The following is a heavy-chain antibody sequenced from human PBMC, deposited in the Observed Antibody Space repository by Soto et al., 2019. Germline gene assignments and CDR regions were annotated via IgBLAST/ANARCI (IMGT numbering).Heavy chain of an antibody. CDR2: ISGSGGST. V-gene: IGHV3-23*01. CDR1: GFTFSSYA. CDR3: AKDQYDSSGYYSAFDY. D-gene: IGHD3-22*01. J-gene: IGHJ4*02. Sequence: PGGSLRLCCAASGFTFSSYAMSWVRQAPGKGLEWVSGISGSGGSTYYADSVKGRFTISRDNSKNTLYLQMNSLRAEDTAVYYCAKDQYDSSGYYSAFDYWGQGTLVTVSS.